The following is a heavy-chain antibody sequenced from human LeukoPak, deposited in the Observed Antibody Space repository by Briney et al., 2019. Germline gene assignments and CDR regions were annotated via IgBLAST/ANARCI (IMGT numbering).Heavy chain of an antibody. J-gene: IGHJ4*02. CDR2: IIPIFGTA. Sequence: ASVKVSCKASGGTFSSYAISWVRQAPGQGLEWMGGIIPIFGTANYAQKFQGRVTITADESTSTAYMELSSLRFEDTAVYYCARDPPAAAGTDYFDYWGQGTLVTVSS. D-gene: IGHD6-13*01. CDR3: ARDPPAAAGTDYFDY. V-gene: IGHV1-69*01. CDR1: GGTFSSYA.